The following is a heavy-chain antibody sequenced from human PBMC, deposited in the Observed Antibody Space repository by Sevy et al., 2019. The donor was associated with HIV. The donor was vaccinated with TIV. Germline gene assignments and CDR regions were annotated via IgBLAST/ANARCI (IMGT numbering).Heavy chain of an antibody. D-gene: IGHD2-2*01. CDR2: ISGDTYYT. V-gene: IGHV3-21*01. CDR1: GFSFGDYA. Sequence: GGSLRLSCTTSGFSFGDYAMSWLRQAPGKGLEWVSSISGDTYYTHYADSMRGRFIVSRDNAKNSLFLEMNSLTVEDTAVYYCTRASLLGYCSTTSCYYAFDIWGPGTVVTVSS. J-gene: IGHJ3*02. CDR3: TRASLLGYCSTTSCYYAFDI.